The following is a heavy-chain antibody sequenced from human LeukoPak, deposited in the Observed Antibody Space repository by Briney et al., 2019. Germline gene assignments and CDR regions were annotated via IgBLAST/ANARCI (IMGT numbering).Heavy chain of an antibody. D-gene: IGHD6-25*01. Sequence: GGSLRLSCAASGFTFSGYAVSWVRQAPGKGLEWVSSITATGGSTYYADSVKGRFTISRDNTENTLHLQMNGLRAEDTAVYYCAKARQRLQLACMDVWGQGTTVTVSS. V-gene: IGHV3-23*01. J-gene: IGHJ6*02. CDR2: ITATGGST. CDR3: AKARQRLQLACMDV. CDR1: GFTFSGYA.